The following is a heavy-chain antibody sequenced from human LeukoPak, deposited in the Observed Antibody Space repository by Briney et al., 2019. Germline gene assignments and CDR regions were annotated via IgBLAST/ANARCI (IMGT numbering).Heavy chain of an antibody. Sequence: SEALSLTCTVSGGSISSYYWSWIRQPPGKGLEWIGYIQNSGSRGSTNYNPSLKSRVTISVDTSKNQFSLKLRSVTAADTAVYYCARTTHRSGWNWGQGTLVTVSS. V-gene: IGHV4-59*01. J-gene: IGHJ4*02. CDR1: GGSISSYY. D-gene: IGHD6-19*01. CDR2: IQNSGSRGST. CDR3: ARTTHRSGWN.